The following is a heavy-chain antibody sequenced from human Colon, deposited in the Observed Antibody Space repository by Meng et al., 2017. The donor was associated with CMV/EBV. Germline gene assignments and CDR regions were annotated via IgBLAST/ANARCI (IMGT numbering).Heavy chain of an antibody. V-gene: IGHV3-7*01. D-gene: IGHD2-2*01. CDR1: GFTFSNHA. Sequence: GESLKISCAASGFTFSNHAMSWVRQVPGKGLEWVANINQDGSEKYYVDSVKGRFTISRDNAKNSLYLQMNSLRAEDTAVYYCARDANCSSTSCYLSAYYYGMDVWGQGTTVTVSS. J-gene: IGHJ6*02. CDR2: INQDGSEK. CDR3: ARDANCSSTSCYLSAYYYGMDV.